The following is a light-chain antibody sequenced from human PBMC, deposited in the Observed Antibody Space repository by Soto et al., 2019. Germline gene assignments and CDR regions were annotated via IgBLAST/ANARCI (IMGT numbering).Light chain of an antibody. J-gene: IGLJ1*01. V-gene: IGLV2-8*01. CDR1: SSDIGGYNW. CDR2: EVT. Sequence: QSALTQPPSASGSPGQSVTISCTGTSSDIGGYNWVSWYQQHQGKAPKLMIYEVTKRPSGVPDRFAGSKSGNTASLTVSGLHAEEEADYYCASYAGSSSVFGTGTKLTVL. CDR3: ASYAGSSSV.